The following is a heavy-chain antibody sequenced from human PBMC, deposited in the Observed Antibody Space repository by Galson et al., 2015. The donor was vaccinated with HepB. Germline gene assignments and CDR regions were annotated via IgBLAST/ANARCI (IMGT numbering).Heavy chain of an antibody. Sequence: SVKVSCKASGGTFSTYAINWVRQAPGQGLEWMGGIIPIFGVANYAQNFQGRVTITADESTSTAYIELSSLRSEDTAVYYCARGGMATDYWGQGTLVSVSS. V-gene: IGHV1-69*13. CDR2: IIPIFGVA. CDR1: GGTFSTYA. J-gene: IGHJ4*02. CDR3: ARGGMATDY. D-gene: IGHD5-24*01.